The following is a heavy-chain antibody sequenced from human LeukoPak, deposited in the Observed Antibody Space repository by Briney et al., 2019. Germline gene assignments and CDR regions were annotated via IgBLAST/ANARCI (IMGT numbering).Heavy chain of an antibody. CDR2: ISYDGSNK. D-gene: IGHD2/OR15-2a*01. V-gene: IGHV3-30*03. J-gene: IGHJ4*02. CDR1: GFTFSSNG. CDR3: TRKGSQWDFLVDY. Sequence: GGSLRLSCAASGFTFSSNGMHWVRQAPGKGLEWVAVISYDGSNKHYADSVKGRFTISRDNSKNTLYLQMNSLRAEDTAVYYCTRKGSQWDFLVDYWGQGTRVAVSP.